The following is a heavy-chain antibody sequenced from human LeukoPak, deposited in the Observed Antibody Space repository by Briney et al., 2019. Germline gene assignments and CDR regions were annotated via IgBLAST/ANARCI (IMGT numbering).Heavy chain of an antibody. J-gene: IGHJ4*02. CDR3: ARSAGGNYFDY. V-gene: IGHV3-21*01. D-gene: IGHD2-8*02. CDR2: ISSGTNYI. CDR1: GFTFDNYN. Sequence: GGSLRLSCAASGFTFDNYNMNWVRQAPGKGLEWVSSISSGTNYIFEADSVKGRFTVTKDTALNSLSLQMNSLRADDTAVYYCARSAGGNYFDYWDQGTLVAVSS.